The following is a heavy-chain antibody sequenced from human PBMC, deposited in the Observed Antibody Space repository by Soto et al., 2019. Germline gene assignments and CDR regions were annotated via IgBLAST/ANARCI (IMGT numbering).Heavy chain of an antibody. CDR1: GYTFTSYY. V-gene: IGHV1-46*01. D-gene: IGHD6-6*01. CDR2: INPSGGST. J-gene: IGHJ3*02. Sequence: ASVKVSCKASGYTFTSYYMHWVRQAPGQGLEWMGIINPSGGSTSYAQKFQGRVTMTRDTSTSTVYMELSSLRSEDTAVYYCARDQQSLIAARYAFDIWGQGTMVTVSS. CDR3: ARDQQSLIAARYAFDI.